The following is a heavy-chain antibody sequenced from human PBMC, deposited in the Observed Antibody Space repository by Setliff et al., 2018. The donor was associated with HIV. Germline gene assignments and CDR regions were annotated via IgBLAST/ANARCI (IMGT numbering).Heavy chain of an antibody. CDR3: ARGRSCESDWCWLYYNYYYGMDV. CDR2: ITDDGTA. V-gene: IGHV4-34*01. CDR1: GGSLTNYY. J-gene: IGHJ6*02. Sequence: PSETLSLTCAVYGGSLTNYYWSWIRQSPGKGLEWIGEITDDGTATYTSSLKSRVTISLDTSKKQLSLKVTSVTAADTAIYYCARGRSCESDWCWLYYNYYYGMDVWAQGTAVTVSS. D-gene: IGHD2-8*01.